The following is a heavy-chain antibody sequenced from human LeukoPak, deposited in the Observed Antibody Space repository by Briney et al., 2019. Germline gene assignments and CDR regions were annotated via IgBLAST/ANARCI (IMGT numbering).Heavy chain of an antibody. CDR2: IYSGGST. V-gene: IGHV3-66*01. D-gene: IGHD1-14*01. CDR1: GFTVSSNY. Sequence: GGSLRLSCAASGFTVSSNYMSWVRQAPGKGLEWVSVIYSGGSTYYADSVKGRFTISRDNSKNTLFLQVNSLRVEDTAVYYCARDRITQTLATSNDYWGQGTLVTVSS. CDR3: ARDRITQTLATSNDY. J-gene: IGHJ4*02.